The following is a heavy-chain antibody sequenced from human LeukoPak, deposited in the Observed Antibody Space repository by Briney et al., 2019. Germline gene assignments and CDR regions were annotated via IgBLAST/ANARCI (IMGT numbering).Heavy chain of an antibody. D-gene: IGHD3-22*01. CDR2: IIPIFGTA. V-gene: IGHV1-69*06. J-gene: IGHJ3*02. Sequence: SVKVSCKASGGTFSSYAISWVRQAPGQGLEWMGRIIPIFGTANYAQKFQGRVTITADKSTSTAYMELSSLRSEDTAVYYCARPSDSSGYYWPTGSFDIWGQGTMVTASS. CDR3: ARPSDSSGYYWPTGSFDI. CDR1: GGTFSSYA.